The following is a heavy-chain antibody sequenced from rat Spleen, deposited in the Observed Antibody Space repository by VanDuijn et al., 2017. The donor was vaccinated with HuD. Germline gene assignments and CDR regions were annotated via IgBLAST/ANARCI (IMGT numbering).Heavy chain of an antibody. J-gene: IGHJ2*01. CDR3: TRDLWDFDY. CDR1: GFTFNNYW. Sequence: EVQLVESGGGLVQPGRSLKLSCVASGFTFNNYWMSWIRQAPGKGLEWVASISTSGVGTYYRDSVKGRFTVSRDNAKSTLYLQMNSLRSEDTATYYCTRDLWDFDYWGQGVMVTVSS. D-gene: IGHD3-2*01. CDR2: ISTSGVGT. V-gene: IGHV5-31*01.